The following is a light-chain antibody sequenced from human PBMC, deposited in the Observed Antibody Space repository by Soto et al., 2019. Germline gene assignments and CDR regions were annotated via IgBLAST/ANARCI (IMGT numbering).Light chain of an antibody. Sequence: IVSNQSPGTLPLSPGERATLSCRASQSVSSSYLAWYQQKPGQAPRLLIYGASSRATGIPDRFSGSGSGTDFTLTISRLEPEDFAVYYCQQHSSSPITFGEGTRLEIK. CDR3: QQHSSSPIT. V-gene: IGKV3-20*01. CDR1: QSVSSSY. J-gene: IGKJ5*01. CDR2: GAS.